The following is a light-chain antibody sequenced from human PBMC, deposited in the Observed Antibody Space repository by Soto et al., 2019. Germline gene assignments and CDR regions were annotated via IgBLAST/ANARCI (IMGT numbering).Light chain of an antibody. J-gene: IGKJ1*01. V-gene: IGKV1-5*03. Sequence: DIQMTQSPSTLSASVGDRVTITCRASQSIGSFLAWYQQKPGKTPKLLIYKASILEGGVPSRFSGSGSGTEFTLTISRLQPDYFPTYYCQHYDIYWTFGQGTKVDMK. CDR3: QHYDIYWT. CDR2: KAS. CDR1: QSIGSF.